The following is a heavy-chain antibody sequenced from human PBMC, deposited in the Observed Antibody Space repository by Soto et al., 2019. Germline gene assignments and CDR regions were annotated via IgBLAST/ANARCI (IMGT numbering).Heavy chain of an antibody. D-gene: IGHD3-10*01. CDR3: ARNMDYYYGPGSGNGHGF. CDR2: INPRFGDT. Sequence: QVQLVQSGAELKEPGDSVRVSCEASGYTFTAYYIHWVRQAPGQGLEWMGWINPRFGDTSYSQDFQSRVSMIRDTSISTVYMELSRLTSDDTAIYYCARNMDYYYGPGSGNGHGFWGQGTTVTVFS. CDR1: GYTFTAYY. V-gene: IGHV1-2*02. J-gene: IGHJ6*02.